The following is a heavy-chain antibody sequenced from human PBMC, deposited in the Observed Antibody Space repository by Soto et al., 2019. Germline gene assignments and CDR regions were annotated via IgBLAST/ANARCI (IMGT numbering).Heavy chain of an antibody. CDR2: MNPNSGNT. D-gene: IGHD1-1*01. CDR3: ARERTGTTSMDV. CDR1: GYTFTSYD. Sequence: QVQLVQSGAEVKKPGASVKVSCKASGYTFTSYDINWVRQATGQGLEWMGWMNPNSGNTGSAQKFRGRVTMTRNTSISTAYMELCSLRSEDTAVYYCARERTGTTSMDVWGQGTTVTVSS. J-gene: IGHJ6*02. V-gene: IGHV1-8*01.